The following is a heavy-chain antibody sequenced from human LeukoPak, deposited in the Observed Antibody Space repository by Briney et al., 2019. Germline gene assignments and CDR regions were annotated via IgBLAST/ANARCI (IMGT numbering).Heavy chain of an antibody. J-gene: IGHJ4*02. V-gene: IGHV3-23*01. D-gene: IGHD2-15*01. CDR1: GFTFSSYD. Sequence: GGSLRLSCAASGFTFSSYDMSWVRQAPRKGLEWVSAITGWGTSTYNADSVKGRFTISRDKSRNTLYLQMNSLRAEDTAVYFCAKGHCSGGACYRFDYWGQGTLVTVSS. CDR3: AKGHCSGGACYRFDY. CDR2: ITGWGTST.